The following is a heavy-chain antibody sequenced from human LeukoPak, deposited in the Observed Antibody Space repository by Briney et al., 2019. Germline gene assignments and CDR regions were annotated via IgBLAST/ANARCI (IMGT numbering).Heavy chain of an antibody. Sequence: SVKVSCKASGGTFSSYAISWVRQAPGQGLEWMGGIIPIFGTANYAQKFQGRVTITTDESSSTAYMELSSLRSEDTAVYYCARAGAAAGTGWFDPWGQGTLVTVSS. CDR1: GGTFSSYA. CDR2: IIPIFGTA. D-gene: IGHD6-13*01. CDR3: ARAGAAAGTGWFDP. J-gene: IGHJ5*02. V-gene: IGHV1-69*05.